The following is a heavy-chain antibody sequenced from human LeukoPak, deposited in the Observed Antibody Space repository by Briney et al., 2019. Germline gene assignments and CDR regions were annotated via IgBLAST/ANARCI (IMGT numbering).Heavy chain of an antibody. D-gene: IGHD5-12*01. V-gene: IGHV3-9*01. CDR3: VKDRSGYYAYSFDV. CDR1: GLTFDDYA. CDR2: INWNSGMI. J-gene: IGHJ3*01. Sequence: GGSLRLSCAASGLTFDDYAMHWVRQAPGQGLEWVSGINWNSGMIGYADSVKGRFTISRDNAKNSLFLQMNSLKVEDTALYYCVKDRSGYYAYSFDVWGQGRMVTVCS.